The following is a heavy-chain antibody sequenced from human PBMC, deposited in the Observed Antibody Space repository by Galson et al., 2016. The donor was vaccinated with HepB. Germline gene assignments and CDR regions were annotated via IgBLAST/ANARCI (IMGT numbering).Heavy chain of an antibody. CDR3: AKVGTTVLTPGKYRLEYFQL. CDR1: GFSFSSYA. Sequence: SLRLSCAASGFSFSSYAMSWARQAPGKGLEWVSTITGSGGTTYYADYVKGRFTISRDNSKNTLYLQMNSLSAEDTAIYYCAKVGTTVLTPGKYRLEYFQLWGQGTLVTVSS. D-gene: IGHD4-17*01. V-gene: IGHV3-23*01. CDR2: ITGSGGTT. J-gene: IGHJ1*01.